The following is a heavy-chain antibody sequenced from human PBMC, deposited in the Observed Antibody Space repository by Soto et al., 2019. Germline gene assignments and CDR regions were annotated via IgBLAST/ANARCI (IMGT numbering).Heavy chain of an antibody. CDR3: AKDPPDIVVVVAATDFDY. CDR1: GFTFSSYA. J-gene: IGHJ4*02. CDR2: ISGSGGST. Sequence: GGSLRLSCAASGFTFSSYAMSWVRQAPWKGLEWVSAISGSGGSTYYADSVKGRFTISRDNSKNTLYLQMNSLRAEDTAVYYCAKDPPDIVVVVAATDFDYWGQGTLVTVSS. D-gene: IGHD2-15*01. V-gene: IGHV3-23*01.